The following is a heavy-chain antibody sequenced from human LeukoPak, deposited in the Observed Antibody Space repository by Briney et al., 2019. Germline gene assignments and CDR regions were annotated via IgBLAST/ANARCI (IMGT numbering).Heavy chain of an antibody. Sequence: PSETLSLTCAVSGYSISSGYYWGWIRQPPGKGLEWIGSIYHSGSTYYNPSLKSRVTISVDTSKNQFSLKLSSVTAADTAVYYCAGNIVATIGFDYWGQGTLVTVS. J-gene: IGHJ4*02. CDR2: IYHSGST. CDR1: GYSISSGYY. V-gene: IGHV4-38-2*01. D-gene: IGHD5-12*01. CDR3: AGNIVATIGFDY.